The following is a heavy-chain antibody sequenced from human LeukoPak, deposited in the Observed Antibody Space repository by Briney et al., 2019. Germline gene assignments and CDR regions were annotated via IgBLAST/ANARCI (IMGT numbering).Heavy chain of an antibody. CDR3: AKDLSRAVAADWFDP. V-gene: IGHV3-23*01. J-gene: IGHJ5*02. Sequence: GGSLRLSCAASGFTFSDYSFNWVRQAPGKGLEWVSSISDSGGSTYYADSVKGRFTISRDNSKNTLYLQMTNLRAADTAVYYCAKDLSRAVAADWFDPWDQGSLVTVSS. CDR1: GFTFSDYS. CDR2: ISDSGGST. D-gene: IGHD6-19*01.